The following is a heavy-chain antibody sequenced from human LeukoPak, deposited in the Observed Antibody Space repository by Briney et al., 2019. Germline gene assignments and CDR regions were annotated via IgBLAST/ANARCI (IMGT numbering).Heavy chain of an antibody. D-gene: IGHD1-1*01. V-gene: IGHV4-31*01. Sequence: PSETLSLTCTVSAGSISSGGYDCNWIRHHPGKGLEWIGYIYYSGSTYYYPTLKSLVTISVDTSKNQYSLKLSSVTAADTAVYYCAREDWNALSAMDYWGQGTLVTVAS. J-gene: IGHJ4*02. CDR1: AGSISSGGYD. CDR2: IYYSGST. CDR3: AREDWNALSAMDY.